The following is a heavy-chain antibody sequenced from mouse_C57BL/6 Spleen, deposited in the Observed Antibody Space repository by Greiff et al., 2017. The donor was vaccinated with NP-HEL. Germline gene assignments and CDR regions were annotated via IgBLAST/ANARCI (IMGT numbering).Heavy chain of an antibody. CDR2: ISDGGSYT. CDR3: ARDRYGNYDYAMDY. CDR1: GFTFSSYA. J-gene: IGHJ4*01. V-gene: IGHV5-4*01. Sequence: EVKLVESGGGLVKPGGSLKLSCAASGFTFSSYAMSWVRQTPEKRLEWVATISDGGSYTCYPDNVKGRFTISRDNAKNNLYLQMSHLKSEDTAMYYCARDRYGNYDYAMDYWGQGTSVTVSS. D-gene: IGHD2-10*02.